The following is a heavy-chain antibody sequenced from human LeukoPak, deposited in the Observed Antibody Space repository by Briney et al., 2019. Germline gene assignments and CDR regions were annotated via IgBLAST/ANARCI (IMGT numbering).Heavy chain of an antibody. J-gene: IGHJ4*02. V-gene: IGHV4-31*03. CDR1: GGSISSGGYY. CDR3: ARDDGVYLDY. Sequence: SETLSLTCTVSGGSISSGGYYWSWIRQHPGKGLEWIGYIYYSGSTYYNPSLKSRVTISVDTSKNQFSLKLSSVTAADTAVYYCARDDGVYLDYWGQGTLVTVSS. D-gene: IGHD4-17*01. CDR2: IYYSGST.